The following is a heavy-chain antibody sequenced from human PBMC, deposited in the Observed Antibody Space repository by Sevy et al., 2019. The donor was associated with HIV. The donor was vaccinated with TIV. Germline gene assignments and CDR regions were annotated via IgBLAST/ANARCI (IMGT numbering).Heavy chain of an antibody. CDR2: IGGSADYT. CDR1: GFTFGSYA. Sequence: GGSLRLSCVTSGFTFGSYAMSWVRQTPGKGLEWVSAIGGSADYTYYADSVKGRFTISRDNSKNTLHLQMNGLRAEDTAVYYCAKEVSEHSYYDYWGQGTLVTVSS. D-gene: IGHD3-10*01. J-gene: IGHJ4*02. CDR3: AKEVSEHSYYDY. V-gene: IGHV3-23*01.